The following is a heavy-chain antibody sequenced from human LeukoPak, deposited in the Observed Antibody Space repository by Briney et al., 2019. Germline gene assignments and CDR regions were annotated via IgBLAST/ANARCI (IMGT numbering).Heavy chain of an antibody. V-gene: IGHV3-23*01. Sequence: PGGSLRLSCAASGVAVSTNYMNWVRQAPGKGLEWVSTIIGSAVNTYYADSVKGRFTISRDDSKNTVYLQMNSLRAEDTAVYSCAKYTSGTSYRGLDQWGQGTLVTVSS. CDR1: GVAVSTNY. J-gene: IGHJ4*02. D-gene: IGHD3-10*01. CDR2: IIGSAVNT. CDR3: AKYTSGTSYRGLDQ.